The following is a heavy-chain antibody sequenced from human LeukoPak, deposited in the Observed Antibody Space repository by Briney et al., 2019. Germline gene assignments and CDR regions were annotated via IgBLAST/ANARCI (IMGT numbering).Heavy chain of an antibody. J-gene: IGHJ4*02. CDR3: AKEGSIRRIVFDY. CDR2: ISGSGGST. D-gene: IGHD1-26*01. CDR1: GFTFSSYA. Sequence: GGTLRLSCAASGFTFSSYAMSWVRQAPGRGLEWVSAISGSGGSTYYADSVKGRFTISRDNSKNTLYLQMNSLRAEDTAVYYCAKEGSIRRIVFDYWGQGTLVTVSS. V-gene: IGHV3-23*01.